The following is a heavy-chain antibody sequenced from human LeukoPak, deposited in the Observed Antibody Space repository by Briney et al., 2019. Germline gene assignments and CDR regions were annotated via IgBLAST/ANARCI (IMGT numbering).Heavy chain of an antibody. D-gene: IGHD4-17*01. V-gene: IGHV3-23*01. CDR2: ISGSGGST. CDR1: GFTFSSYA. J-gene: IGHJ5*02. CDR3: AKALSGDYEHWFDP. Sequence: PGGSLRLSCAASGFTFSSYAMSWVRQAPGKGLEWVSAISGSGGSTYYADSVKGRCTISRDNSKNTLYLQMNSLRAEDTAVYYCAKALSGDYEHWFDPWGQGTLVTVSS.